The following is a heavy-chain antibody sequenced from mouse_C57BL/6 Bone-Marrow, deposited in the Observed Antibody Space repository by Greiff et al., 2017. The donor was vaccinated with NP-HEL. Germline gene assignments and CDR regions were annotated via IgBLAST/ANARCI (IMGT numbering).Heavy chain of an antibody. CDR3: ARRGIPYFDY. CDR2: ISSGGSYT. D-gene: IGHD2-14*01. CDR1: GFTFSSYG. V-gene: IGHV5-6*01. J-gene: IGHJ2*01. Sequence: EVQLQESGGDLVKPGGSLKLSCAASGFTFSSYGMSWVRQTPDKRLEWVATISSGGSYTYYPASVKGRVTISVDNAKNTLYLQISSLQSEDTAMYYCARRGIPYFDYWGQGTTLTVSS.